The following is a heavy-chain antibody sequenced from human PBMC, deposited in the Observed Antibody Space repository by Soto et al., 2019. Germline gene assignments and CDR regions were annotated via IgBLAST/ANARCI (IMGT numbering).Heavy chain of an antibody. V-gene: IGHV4-31*03. D-gene: IGHD1-26*01. CDR3: AGIYSGSRGGTLRY. CDR2: IYYSGST. J-gene: IGHJ4*02. Sequence: QVQLQESGPGLMKPSQTLSLTCTVSGGSISSGGYYWSWIRQHPGKGLGWIGYIYYSGSTHYNPYLKSRVTISVATSKNQFSLKLSSVTAADTAVYYCAGIYSGSRGGTLRYWGQGTLVTVSS. CDR1: GGSISSGGYY.